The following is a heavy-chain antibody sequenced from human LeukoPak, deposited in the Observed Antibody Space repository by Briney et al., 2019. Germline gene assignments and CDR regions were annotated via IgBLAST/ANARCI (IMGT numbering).Heavy chain of an antibody. CDR2: MNPNSGNT. Sequence: ASVKVSCKASGYTFTSYGISWVRQAPGQGLEWMGWMNPNSGNTGYAQKFQGRVTITRNTSISTAYMELSSLRSEDTAVYYCARVFRYCSSTSCYEIGNWFDPWGQGTLVTVSS. D-gene: IGHD2-2*01. CDR3: ARVFRYCSSTSCYEIGNWFDP. J-gene: IGHJ5*02. V-gene: IGHV1-8*03. CDR1: GYTFTSYG.